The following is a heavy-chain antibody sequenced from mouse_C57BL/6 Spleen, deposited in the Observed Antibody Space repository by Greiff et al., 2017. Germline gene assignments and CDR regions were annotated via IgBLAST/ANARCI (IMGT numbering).Heavy chain of an antibody. Sequence: VMLVESGAELMKPGASVKLSCKATGYTFTGYWIEWVKQRPGHGLEWIGEILPGSGSTNYNEKFKGKATFTADTSSNTAYMQLSSLTTEDSAIYYCARDGVTTVVPYWYFDVWGTGTTVTVSS. D-gene: IGHD1-1*01. CDR3: ARDGVTTVVPYWYFDV. V-gene: IGHV1-9*01. J-gene: IGHJ1*03. CDR1: GYTFTGYW. CDR2: ILPGSGST.